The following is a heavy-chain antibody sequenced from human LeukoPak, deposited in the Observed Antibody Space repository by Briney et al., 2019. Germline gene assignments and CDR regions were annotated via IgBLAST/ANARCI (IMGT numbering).Heavy chain of an antibody. D-gene: IGHD1-26*01. V-gene: IGHV1-46*01. CDR3: ARAVVRMRATGEYYFDY. CDR1: GYTFTSYY. CDR2: INPSGGST. J-gene: IGHJ4*02. Sequence: ASVKVSCKASGYTFTSYYMHWVRQAPGQGLEWMGIINPSGGSTSYAQKFQGRVIMTRDTSTSTDYMELSSLRSDDTAVYYCARAVVRMRATGEYYFDYWGQGTLVTVSS.